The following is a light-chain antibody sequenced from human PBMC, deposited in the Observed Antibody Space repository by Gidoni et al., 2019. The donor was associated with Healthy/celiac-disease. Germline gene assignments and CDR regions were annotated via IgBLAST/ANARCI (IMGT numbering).Light chain of an antibody. CDR2: AAA. J-gene: IGKJ4*01. CDR3: QQYDNPPLT. Sequence: DNQMTQSPSPLSASVGDRVTITCPARQDISNYLNWYQQKPGKAPKLLIYAAANLENGVPARFSGSGSGTDSTFTISRLQPEDIATYYRQQYDNPPLTFGGGTKVEIK. CDR1: QDISNY. V-gene: IGKV1-33*01.